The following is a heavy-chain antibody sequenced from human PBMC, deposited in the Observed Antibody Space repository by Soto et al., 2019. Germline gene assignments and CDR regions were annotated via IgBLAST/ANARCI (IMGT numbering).Heavy chain of an antibody. J-gene: IGHJ1*01. V-gene: IGHV1-69*01. CDR1: GGSLRNSV. Sequence: QVQLVQSGAEVKKPGSSVKVSCTASGGSLRNSVISWVRQAPAQRLEWMGGVIPILGTANYAQKFQGRVTMTADEATSTAYMALSSLSPDDTAVYYCARLGHPGNWGPGTLVIVSS. CDR3: ARLGHPGN. CDR2: VIPILGTA.